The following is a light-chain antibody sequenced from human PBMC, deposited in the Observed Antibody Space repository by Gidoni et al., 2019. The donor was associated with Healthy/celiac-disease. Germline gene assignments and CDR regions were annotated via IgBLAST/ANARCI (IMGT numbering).Light chain of an antibody. CDR1: QSVLYSSNNKNY. J-gene: IGKJ1*01. Sequence: DIVMTHSSVSLAVSLGERATINCKSSQSVLYSSNNKNYLAWYQQKPGQPPKLLIYWASTRESGVPDRFSGSGSGTDFTLTISSLQAEDVAVYYCQQYYSTPPWTFGQGTKVEIK. V-gene: IGKV4-1*01. CDR2: WAS. CDR3: QQYYSTPPWT.